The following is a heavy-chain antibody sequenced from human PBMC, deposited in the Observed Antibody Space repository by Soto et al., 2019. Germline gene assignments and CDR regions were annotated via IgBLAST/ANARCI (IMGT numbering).Heavy chain of an antibody. J-gene: IGHJ4*02. D-gene: IGHD3-16*02. Sequence: QVQLVQSGAEVKKPGASVKVSCKASGYTFTSYDINWVRQATGQGLEWMGWMNPNSGNTGYAQKFQGRVTMTRNTXXCXAXXELSSLRSEDMAVYYCARAETYVWGSYRYWYYFDYWGQGTLVTVSS. CDR3: ARAETYVWGSYRYWYYFDY. CDR2: MNPNSGNT. CDR1: GYTFTSYD. V-gene: IGHV1-8*01.